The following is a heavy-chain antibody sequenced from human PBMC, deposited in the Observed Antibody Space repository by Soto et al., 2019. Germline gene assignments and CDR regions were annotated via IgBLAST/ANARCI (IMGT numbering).Heavy chain of an antibody. CDR1: GFTFSDHY. CDR2: ISSRSSEI. V-gene: IGHV3-11*06. Sequence: PGGSLRLSCVVSGFTFSDHYMNWVRQAPGKGLQWVAYISSRSSEINYADPVKGRFTISRDNAKNSVFLHMTSLTAEDTGVYFCARGDGAVGAAIDIWVQGTLVTVSS. D-gene: IGHD2-15*01. J-gene: IGHJ4*02. CDR3: ARGDGAVGAAIDI.